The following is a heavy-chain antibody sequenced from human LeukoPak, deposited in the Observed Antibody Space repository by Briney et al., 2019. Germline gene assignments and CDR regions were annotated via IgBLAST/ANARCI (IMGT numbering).Heavy chain of an antibody. CDR1: GFTFSSSA. J-gene: IGHJ4*02. V-gene: IGHV3-23*01. D-gene: IGHD2-15*01. Sequence: GGSLRLSCAASGFTFSSSAMSWVRQAPGKGLEWVSAISNNGGYTYYADSVQGRFTISRDNFKSTLCLQMNSLRAEDTAVYYCAKQLGYCSDGSCYFPYWGQGTLVTVSS. CDR2: ISNNGGYT. CDR3: AKQLGYCSDGSCYFPY.